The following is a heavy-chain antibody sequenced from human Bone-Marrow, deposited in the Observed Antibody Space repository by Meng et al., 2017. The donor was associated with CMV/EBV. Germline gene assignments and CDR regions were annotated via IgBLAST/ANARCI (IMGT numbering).Heavy chain of an antibody. CDR1: GGTFSTYA. D-gene: IGHD3-22*01. CDR3: ARASNYYDSSGYYLGAFDI. Sequence: SVKVSCKASGGTFSTYAITWVRQAPGEGLEWMGGIIPILGIANYAQKFQGRVTITADKSTSTAYMELSSLRSEDTAVYYCARASNYYDSSGYYLGAFDIWGQGTMVTVSS. J-gene: IGHJ3*02. V-gene: IGHV1-69*10. CDR2: IIPILGIA.